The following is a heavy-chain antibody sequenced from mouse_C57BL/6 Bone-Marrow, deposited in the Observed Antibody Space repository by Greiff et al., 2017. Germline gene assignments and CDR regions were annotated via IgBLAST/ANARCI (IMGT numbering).Heavy chain of an antibody. J-gene: IGHJ1*03. V-gene: IGHV1-55*01. CDR2: IYPGSGST. D-gene: IGHD2-5*01. CDR3: ARGAYYSNYWYFDV. Sequence: QVQLQHPGAELVKPGASVKMSCKASGYTFTSYWITWVKQRPGQGLEWIGDIYPGSGSTNYNEKFKSKATLTVDTSSSTAYMQLSSLTSEDSAVYYCARGAYYSNYWYFDVWGTGTTVTVSS. CDR1: GYTFTSYW.